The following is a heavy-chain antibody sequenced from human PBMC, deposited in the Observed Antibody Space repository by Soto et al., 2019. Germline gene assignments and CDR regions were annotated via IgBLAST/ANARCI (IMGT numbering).Heavy chain of an antibody. D-gene: IGHD6-6*01. V-gene: IGHV3-30*18. CDR3: AKLYRSSGAYYYGMDV. CDR1: GFTFSSYG. Sequence: PGGSLRLSCAASGFTFSSYGMHWGRQAPGKGLEWVAVISYDGSNKYYADSVKGRFTISRDNSKNTLYLQMNSLRAEDTAVYYFAKLYRSSGAYYYGMDVWGQGTTVTVSS. CDR2: ISYDGSNK. J-gene: IGHJ6*02.